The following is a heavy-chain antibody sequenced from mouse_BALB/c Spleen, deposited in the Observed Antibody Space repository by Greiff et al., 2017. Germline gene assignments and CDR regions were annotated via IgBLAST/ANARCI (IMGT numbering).Heavy chain of an antibody. CDR1: GYTFTDYE. Sequence: QVQLQQPGAELVRPGASVTLSCKASGYTFTDYEMHWVKQTPVHGLEWIGAIDPETGGTAYNQKFKGKATLTADKSSSTAYMELRSLTSEDSAVYYCTGDGYSLFDYWGQGTTLTVSS. J-gene: IGHJ2*01. CDR3: TGDGYSLFDY. CDR2: IDPETGGT. D-gene: IGHD2-3*01. V-gene: IGHV1-15*01.